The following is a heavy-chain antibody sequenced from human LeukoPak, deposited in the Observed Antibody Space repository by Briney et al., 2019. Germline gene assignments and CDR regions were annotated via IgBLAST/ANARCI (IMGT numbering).Heavy chain of an antibody. Sequence: SVKVSCKASGGTFSSYAISWVRQAPGQGLEWMGGIIPIFGTANYAQKFQGRVTITADESTSTAYMELRSLRSDDTAVYYCARDRGDYYDYVWGSYVIDYWGQGTLVTVSS. CDR3: ARDRGDYYDYVWGSYVIDY. CDR1: GGTFSSYA. CDR2: IIPIFGTA. V-gene: IGHV1-69*13. D-gene: IGHD3-16*01. J-gene: IGHJ4*02.